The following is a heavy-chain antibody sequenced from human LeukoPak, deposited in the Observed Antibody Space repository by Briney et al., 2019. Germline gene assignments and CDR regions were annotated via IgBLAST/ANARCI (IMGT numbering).Heavy chain of an antibody. Sequence: PGASLRLSCVASGFIFSSYSIHWVRQAPGQGLEWVSSISGRENYVFYADSVTGRFTISRDNAKNSVYLQMNSLRVEDTAVYYCARDRASVNRGQITPPAGRYFDYWGQGTLVTVSS. CDR3: ARDRASVNRGQITPPAGRYFDY. D-gene: IGHD3-10*01. V-gene: IGHV3-21*01. CDR2: ISGRENYV. J-gene: IGHJ4*02. CDR1: GFIFSSYS.